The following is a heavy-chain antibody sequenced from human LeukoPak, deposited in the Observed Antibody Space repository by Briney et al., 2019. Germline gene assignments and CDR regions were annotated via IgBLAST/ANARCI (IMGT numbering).Heavy chain of an antibody. CDR3: ARDDGGGYGSVIDYYYYMDV. CDR1: GYTFTSYG. V-gene: IGHV1-18*01. Sequence: ASVKVSCKASGYTFTSYGISWVRQAPGQGLEWMGWISAYNGNTNYAQKLQGRVTMTTDTSTSTAYMELRSLRSDDTAVYYCARDDGGGYGSVIDYYYYMDVWGKGTTVTVSS. CDR2: ISAYNGNT. J-gene: IGHJ6*03. D-gene: IGHD3-10*01.